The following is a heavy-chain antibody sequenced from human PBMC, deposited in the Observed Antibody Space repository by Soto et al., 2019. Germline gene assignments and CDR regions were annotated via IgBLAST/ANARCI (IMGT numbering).Heavy chain of an antibody. Sequence: GWSLRLSCVVSGFSVSATSILWVRQATGKGLEWVSLMHRGGTTDNADSVKGRFTTSRDKSKNTLYLHMNGLRVEDTAVYYCARVNTTLVDHFDCWGQGTLVTVSS. V-gene: IGHV3-53*01. CDR3: ARVNTTLVDHFDC. CDR2: MHRGGTT. J-gene: IGHJ4*02. D-gene: IGHD5-18*01. CDR1: GFSVSATS.